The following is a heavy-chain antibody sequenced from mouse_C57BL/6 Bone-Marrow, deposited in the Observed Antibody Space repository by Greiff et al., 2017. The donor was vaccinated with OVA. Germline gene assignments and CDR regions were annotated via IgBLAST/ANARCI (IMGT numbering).Heavy chain of an antibody. D-gene: IGHD2-5*01. J-gene: IGHJ4*01. V-gene: IGHV2-6*03. CDR3: AREDYSNRWAMGY. CDR2: IWSDGST. CDR1: GFSLTSYG. Sequence: QVQLKESGPGLVAPSQSLSITCTVSGFSLTSYGVHWVRQPPGKGLEWLVVIWSDGSTTYNSALKSSLSISKDNSKSQVFLKMNSLQTDDTAMYYCAREDYSNRWAMGYWGQGTAVTVSS.